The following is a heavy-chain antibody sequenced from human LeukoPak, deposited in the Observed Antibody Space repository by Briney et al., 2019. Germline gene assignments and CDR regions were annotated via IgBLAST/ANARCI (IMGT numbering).Heavy chain of an antibody. CDR1: GYTFTTHG. CDR2: ISAHNGNT. V-gene: IGHV1-18*01. Sequence: ASVKVSCKASGYTFTTHGIAWVRQAPGQGLEWMGWISAHNGNTNYAQSLQGRVTMTTDTSTSTAYMELRSLRSDDTAVYYCARGRPSDYWGQGTLVTVSS. J-gene: IGHJ4*02. CDR3: ARGRPSDY.